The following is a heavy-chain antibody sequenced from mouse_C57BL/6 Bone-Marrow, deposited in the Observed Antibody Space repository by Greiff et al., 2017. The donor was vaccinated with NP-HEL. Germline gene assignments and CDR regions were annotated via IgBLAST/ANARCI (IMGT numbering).Heavy chain of an antibody. CDR3: AIQGVRRTWFAY. J-gene: IGHJ3*01. V-gene: IGHV1-74*01. Sequence: QVQLQQPGAELVKPGASVKVSCKASGYTFTSYWMHWVKQRPGQGLEWIGRIHPSDSDTNYNQKFKGKATLTVDKSSSTAYMQLSSLRSEGSAVYYCAIQGVRRTWFAYWGQGTLVTVSA. CDR1: GYTFTSYW. CDR2: IHPSDSDT. D-gene: IGHD5-1*01.